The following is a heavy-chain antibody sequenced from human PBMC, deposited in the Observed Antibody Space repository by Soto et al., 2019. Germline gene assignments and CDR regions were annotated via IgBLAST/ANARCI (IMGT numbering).Heavy chain of an antibody. D-gene: IGHD6-13*01. CDR3: AKTFGSNWLLDY. Sequence: EVQLLESGGGLVQPGGSLRLSCAGSGFTFSGYAISWVRQAPGKGLEWVSAMSGSGGSIYYADSVKGRFTISRDNSKNTVYLQMSSLRGEDTAIYYCAKTFGSNWLLDYWGRGTLVTVSS. CDR1: GFTFSGYA. V-gene: IGHV3-23*01. CDR2: MSGSGGSI. J-gene: IGHJ4*02.